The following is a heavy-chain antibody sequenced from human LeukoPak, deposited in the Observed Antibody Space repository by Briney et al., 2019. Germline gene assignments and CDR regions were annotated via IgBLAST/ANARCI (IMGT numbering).Heavy chain of an antibody. Sequence: GASVKVSCKASGYTFTSYGISWVRQAPGQGLEWMGWISAYNGNTNYAQKLQGRVTMTTDTSTSTAYMELRSLRSEDTAVYYCATGPGVIAIHSYYFDYWGQGTLVTVSS. V-gene: IGHV1-18*01. J-gene: IGHJ4*02. CDR2: ISAYNGNT. D-gene: IGHD2-21*01. CDR3: ATGPGVIAIHSYYFDY. CDR1: GYTFTSYG.